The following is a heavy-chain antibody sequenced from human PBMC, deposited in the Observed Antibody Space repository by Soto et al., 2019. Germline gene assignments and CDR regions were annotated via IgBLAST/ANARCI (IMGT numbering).Heavy chain of an antibody. CDR1: GYSFTSYW. D-gene: IGHD3-10*01. V-gene: IGHV5-10-1*01. CDR3: ATLIRGYYGMDV. CDR2: IDPSDSYI. Sequence: GESLKVSCQGSGYSFTSYWISWVRQMPGKGLEWMGRIDPSDSYIKYSPSFQGHVTISADKSISTAYLQWSSLKASDTAMYYCATLIRGYYGMDVWGQGTTVTVSS. J-gene: IGHJ6*02.